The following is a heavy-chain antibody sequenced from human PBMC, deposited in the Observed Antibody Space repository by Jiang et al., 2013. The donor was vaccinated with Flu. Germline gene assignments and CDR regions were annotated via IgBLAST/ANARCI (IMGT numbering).Heavy chain of an antibody. CDR2: ISGSGGST. CDR1: GFTFSSYA. J-gene: IGHJ6*02. CDR3: AKDKVRGYRTYYYYYGMDV. Sequence: VQLLESGGGLVQPGGSLRLSCAASGFTFSSYAMSWVRQAPGKGLEWVSAISGSGGSTYYADSVKGRFTISRDNSKNTLYLQMNSLRAEDTAVYYCAKDKVRGYRTYYYYYGMDVWGQGTTVTVSS. D-gene: IGHD6-25*01. V-gene: IGHV3-23*01.